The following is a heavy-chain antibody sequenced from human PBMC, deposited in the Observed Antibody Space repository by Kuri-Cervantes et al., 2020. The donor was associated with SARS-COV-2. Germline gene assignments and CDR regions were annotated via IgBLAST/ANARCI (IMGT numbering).Heavy chain of an antibody. Sequence: ETLSLTCAASGFTFSSYAMNWVRQAPGKGLEWVSVIGGSGVRTNYADSVKGRFTISRDNSKNTLYLQMNSLRAEDTAVYYCARDSITMVQGVTSDAFDIWGQGTMVTVSS. CDR2: IGGSGVRT. D-gene: IGHD3-10*01. J-gene: IGHJ3*02. CDR3: ARDSITMVQGVTSDAFDI. CDR1: GFTFSSYA. V-gene: IGHV3-23*01.